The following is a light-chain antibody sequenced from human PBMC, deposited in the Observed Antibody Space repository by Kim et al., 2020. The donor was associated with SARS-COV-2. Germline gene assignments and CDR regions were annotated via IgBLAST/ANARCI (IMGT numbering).Light chain of an antibody. Sequence: EIVMTQSPATLSLSPGERATLSCRASQSISSSLAWYQQKPGQAPRVLIYGASARATGIPARFSGSGSGTEFTLTISNLQSEDFAVYYCQQYAYWRAFGQGTLLEIK. J-gene: IGKJ5*01. CDR1: QSISSS. V-gene: IGKV3-15*01. CDR3: QQYAYWRA. CDR2: GAS.